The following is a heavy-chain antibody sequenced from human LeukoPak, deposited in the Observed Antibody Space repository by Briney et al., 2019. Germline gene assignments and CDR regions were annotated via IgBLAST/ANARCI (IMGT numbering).Heavy chain of an antibody. CDR1: GFTFDDHA. J-gene: IGHJ4*02. CDR2: ISWNSGSI. V-gene: IGHV3-9*01. D-gene: IGHD5-18*01. CDR3: AKVESYSYGCFDY. Sequence: GRSLRLSCAASGFTFDDHAMHWVRQAPGKGLEWVSGISWNSGSIGYADSVKGRFTISRDNAKNSLYLQMNSLRGEDTALYYCAKVESYSYGCFDYWGQGTLVTVSS.